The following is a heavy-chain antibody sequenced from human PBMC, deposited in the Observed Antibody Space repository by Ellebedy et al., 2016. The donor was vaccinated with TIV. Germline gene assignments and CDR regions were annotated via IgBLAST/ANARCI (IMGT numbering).Heavy chain of an antibody. D-gene: IGHD5-18*01. CDR2: IYWNDDK. J-gene: IGHJ4*02. Sequence: SGPTLVKPTQTLTLTCTFSGFSLSTSGVGVGWIRQPPGKALEWLALIYWNDDKRYSPSLKSRLTITKDTSKNQVVLTMTNMDPVDTATYYCAHRRDTAMADGEFDYWGQGTLVTASS. CDR3: AHRRDTAMADGEFDY. V-gene: IGHV2-5*01. CDR1: GFSLSTSGVG.